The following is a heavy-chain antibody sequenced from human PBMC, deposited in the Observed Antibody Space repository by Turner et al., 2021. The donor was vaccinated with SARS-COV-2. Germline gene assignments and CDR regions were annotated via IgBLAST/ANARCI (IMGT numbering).Heavy chain of an antibody. D-gene: IGHD1-26*01. CDR1: GFTFSSFA. CDR3: AREGGGGGWALDY. V-gene: IGHV3-30*04. J-gene: IGHJ4*02. Sequence: QVQLVESGGGVVQAGRSLRLSCAASGFTFSSFAMHWVRQATGKGGGWVTFIYDEGTKKSYAAPVRAHSPIPRKIPKNPRFFKITSRRAEDRVVYYGAREGGGGGWALDYWGQGTLVTVSS. CDR2: IYDEGTKK.